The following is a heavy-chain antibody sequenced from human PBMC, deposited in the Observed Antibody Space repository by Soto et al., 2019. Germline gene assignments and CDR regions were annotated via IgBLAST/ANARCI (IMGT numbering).Heavy chain of an antibody. J-gene: IGHJ6*03. D-gene: IGHD6-13*01. CDR2: MNPNSGNT. CDR3: ARGPGSWYYYYMAV. CDR1: GYTFTSYD. V-gene: IGHV1-8*01. Sequence: QVQLVQSGAEVKKPGASVKVSCKASGYTFTSYDINWVRQATGQGLEWMRWMNPNSGNTGNAQKFQGRVTMTRNTSISTAYMELSSLRSEDTAVYYCARGPGSWYYYYMAVWGKGTTVTVSS.